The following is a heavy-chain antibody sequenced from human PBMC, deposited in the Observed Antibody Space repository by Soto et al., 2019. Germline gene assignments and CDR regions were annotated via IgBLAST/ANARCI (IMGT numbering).Heavy chain of an antibody. CDR2: IYYSGST. J-gene: IGHJ5*02. CDR1: GGSISGGGYD. V-gene: IGHV4-31*03. D-gene: IGHD3-9*01. Sequence: PSETLSLTCTVSGGSISGGGYDCSWIRQHPGKGLEWIGYIYYSGSTYYNPSLKSRVTISVDTSKNQFSLKLSSVTAADTAVYYCAREFDGFDPWGQGTLVTVSS. CDR3: AREFDGFDP.